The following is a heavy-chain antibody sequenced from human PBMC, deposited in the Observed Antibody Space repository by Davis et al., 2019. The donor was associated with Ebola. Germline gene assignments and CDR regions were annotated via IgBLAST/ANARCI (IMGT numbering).Heavy chain of an antibody. CDR2: IYSGGST. J-gene: IGHJ4*02. CDR1: GFTVSSNY. Sequence: GGSLRLSCAASGFTVSSNYMNWVRQAPGKGLEWVSGIYSGGSTYYADSVKGRFTISRDIAKNSLYLQMNSLRDEDTAVYYCARGSENWNYVDYWGQGTLVTVSS. CDR3: ARGSENWNYVDY. D-gene: IGHD1-1*01. V-gene: IGHV3-53*01.